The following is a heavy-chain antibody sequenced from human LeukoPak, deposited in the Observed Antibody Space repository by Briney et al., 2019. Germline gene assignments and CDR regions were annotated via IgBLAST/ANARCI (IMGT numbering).Heavy chain of an antibody. CDR2: IYSGGST. CDR3: ARDRLRDAFDI. V-gene: IGHV3-66*01. D-gene: IGHD5-12*01. J-gene: IGHJ3*02. CDR1: GFTVSSNY. Sequence: GGSLRLSCAASGFTVSSNYMSWVRQAPGKGLEWVSVIYSGGSTYYADSVKGRFTISRDNSKNTLYLQMNSLRAEDTAVYYCARDRLRDAFDIWGQGTMVTVSS.